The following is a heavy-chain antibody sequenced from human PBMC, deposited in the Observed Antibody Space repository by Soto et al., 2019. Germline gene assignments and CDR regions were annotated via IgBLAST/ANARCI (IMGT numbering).Heavy chain of an antibody. Sequence: ASLKVPWKTSGYSFSNYGITWVRQAPGQPLEWLGWISLYSDGTNYAQKFQGRVSMTTDTSTTTAYMELRSLRSDDTAVYYCARVVPGAEAWFGPWGQGTLVTVSS. CDR3: ARVVPGAEAWFGP. CDR1: GYSFSNYG. D-gene: IGHD2-2*01. V-gene: IGHV1-18*01. CDR2: ISLYSDGT. J-gene: IGHJ5*02.